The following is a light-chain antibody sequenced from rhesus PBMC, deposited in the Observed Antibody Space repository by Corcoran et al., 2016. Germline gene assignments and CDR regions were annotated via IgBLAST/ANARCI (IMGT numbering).Light chain of an antibody. Sequence: QSSPTQSPSVSGSPGQSVTISCTGTSSDIGGYNRVSWYQQHPGKAPILMIYEVSKRPSGVSDRFSGSKSGNTASLTISGLQAEDESDYYSSSDASSSTFIFGAGTRLTVL. CDR1: SSDIGGYNR. CDR3: SSDASSSTFI. CDR2: EVS. J-gene: IGLJ1*01. V-gene: IGLV2-13*03.